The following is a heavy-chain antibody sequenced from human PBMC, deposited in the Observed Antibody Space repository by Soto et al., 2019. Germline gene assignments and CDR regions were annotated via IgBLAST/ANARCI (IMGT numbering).Heavy chain of an antibody. J-gene: IGHJ3*02. CDR3: ARDCLDAAYDFWSGYSAFDI. V-gene: IGHV3-11*01. Sequence: KSGGSLRLSCAASGFTFSDYYMSWIRQAPGKGLEWVSYISSSGSTIYYADSVKGRFTISRDNAKNSLYLQMNSLRAEDTAVYYCARDCLDAAYDFWSGYSAFDIWGQGTMVTVSS. CDR2: ISSSGSTI. CDR1: GFTFSDYY. D-gene: IGHD3-3*01.